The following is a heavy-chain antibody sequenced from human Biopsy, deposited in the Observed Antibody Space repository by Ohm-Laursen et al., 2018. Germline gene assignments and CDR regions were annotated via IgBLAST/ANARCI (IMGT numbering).Heavy chain of an antibody. CDR2: IYSDGNT. Sequence: SLRLSCAASGFTFSSYAMSWVRQPPGKGLQWVSLIYSDGNTYYADSVKGRFTISRDIPRNTLYLQMNSLRAEDTAVYYCARGPGKLWSGYYTWGQGSLVSVSS. J-gene: IGHJ5*02. V-gene: IGHV3-53*01. D-gene: IGHD3-3*01. CDR1: GFTFSSYA. CDR3: ARGPGKLWSGYYT.